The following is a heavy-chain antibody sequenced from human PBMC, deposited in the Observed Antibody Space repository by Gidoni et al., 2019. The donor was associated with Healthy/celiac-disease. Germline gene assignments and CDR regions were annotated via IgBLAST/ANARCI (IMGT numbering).Heavy chain of an antibody. V-gene: IGHV3-23*01. CDR3: AKDQHFWNDLTNDY. CDR2: ISGSGGST. J-gene: IGHJ4*02. D-gene: IGHD1-1*01. CDR1: GFNFSSYA. Sequence: EVQLLESGGGLVQPGGSLRLSCAASGFNFSSYAMSWVRQAPGKGLEWVSAISGSGGSTYYADSVKGRFTISRDNSKNTLYLQMNSLRAEDTAVYYCAKDQHFWNDLTNDYWGQGTLVTVSS.